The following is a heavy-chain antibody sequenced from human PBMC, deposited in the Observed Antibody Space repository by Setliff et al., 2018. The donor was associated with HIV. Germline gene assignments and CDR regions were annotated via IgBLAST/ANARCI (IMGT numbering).Heavy chain of an antibody. CDR3: ARKVGGDFDY. D-gene: IGHD2-2*01. CDR1: GGSFTNYY. J-gene: IGHJ4*02. CDR2: INHSGST. Sequence: SETLSLTCAVYGGSFTNYYWSWIRQPPGKGLECIGEINHSGSTNYNPSLKSRVTVSVDTSKNQFSLKLSSVTAADTAVYFCARKVGGDFDYWGQGTLVTVSS. V-gene: IGHV4-34*01.